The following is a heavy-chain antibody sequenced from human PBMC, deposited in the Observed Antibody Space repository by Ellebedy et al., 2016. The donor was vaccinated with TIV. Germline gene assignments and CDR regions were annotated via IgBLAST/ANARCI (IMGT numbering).Heavy chain of an antibody. D-gene: IGHD6-19*01. CDR2: ISGYSGNT. CDR3: ARGSGPNWLDP. V-gene: IGHV1-18*04. CDR1: GFTFTSSG. Sequence: AASVKVSCKASGFTFTSSGINWVLQAPGQGLEWMGWISGYSGNTDYAQKFQGRVTMTTDTGTNTGYMELTSLTSDDTAGYYCARGSGPNWLDPWGQGTLVTVSS. J-gene: IGHJ5*01.